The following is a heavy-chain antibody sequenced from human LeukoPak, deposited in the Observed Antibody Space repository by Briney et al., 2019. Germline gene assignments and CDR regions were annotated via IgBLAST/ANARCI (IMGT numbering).Heavy chain of an antibody. V-gene: IGHV3-7*01. Sequence: GGSLRLSCAASGFTFSTFWMAWVRQAPGKGLEWVAQIKQDGSNQYHVHTGKVRITISTDNAKNSLYLRINSLRVEDTAVYYCASPGHSGTVAGNYWYFDLWGRGTLVTVSS. CDR2: IKQDGSNQ. J-gene: IGHJ2*01. CDR3: ASPGHSGTVAGNYWYFDL. D-gene: IGHD6-19*01. CDR1: GFTFSTFW.